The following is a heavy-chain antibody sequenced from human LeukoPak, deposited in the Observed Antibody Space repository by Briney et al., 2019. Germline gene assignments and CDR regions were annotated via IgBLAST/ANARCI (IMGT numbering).Heavy chain of an antibody. Sequence: PSETLSLTCAVYGGSFSGYYWSWIRQPPGKGLEWIGEINHSGSTNYNPSLKSRVTISVDTSKNQFPLKLSSVTAADTAVYYCARGPYYDFWSGYSQHGSFDYWGQGTLVTVSS. CDR1: GGSFSGYY. J-gene: IGHJ4*02. V-gene: IGHV4-34*01. CDR3: ARGPYYDFWSGYSQHGSFDY. D-gene: IGHD3-3*01. CDR2: INHSGST.